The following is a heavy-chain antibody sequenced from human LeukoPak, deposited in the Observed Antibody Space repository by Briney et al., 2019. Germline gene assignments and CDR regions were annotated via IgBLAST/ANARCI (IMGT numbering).Heavy chain of an antibody. J-gene: IGHJ5*02. CDR1: GGSFSGYY. CDR2: IYYSGST. V-gene: IGHV4-34*01. CDR3: ARGDSPGYSSSWYPENWFDP. D-gene: IGHD6-13*01. Sequence: PSETLSLTCAVYGGSFSGYYWGWIRQPPGKGLEWIGGIYYSGSTYYNPSLKSRVTISVDTSKNQFSLKLSSVTAADTAVYYCARGDSPGYSSSWYPENWFDPWGQGTLVTVSS.